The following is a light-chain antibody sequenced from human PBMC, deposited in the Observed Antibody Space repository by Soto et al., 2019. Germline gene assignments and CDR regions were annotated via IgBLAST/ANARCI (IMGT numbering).Light chain of an antibody. Sequence: QSVLTQPPSASGTPEQRVTISCSGSSSNIGTNYVYWYQQVPGTAPKLLIYRSDQRPSGVPDRFSGSKSGTSASLAISGLRSEDEADYYCSAWDDSLRAVVFGGGTKLTVL. CDR2: RSD. CDR3: SAWDDSLRAVV. J-gene: IGLJ2*01. CDR1: SSNIGTNY. V-gene: IGLV1-47*01.